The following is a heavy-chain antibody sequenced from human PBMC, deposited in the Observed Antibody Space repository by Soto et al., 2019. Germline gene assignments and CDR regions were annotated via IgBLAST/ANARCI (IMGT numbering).Heavy chain of an antibody. CDR3: TRGDFYGSGTYFSDS. CDR1: GYTFTDYY. V-gene: IGHV1-2*02. CDR2: INPNNGGT. Sequence: QVQLVQSGAEVKKPGASVKVSCKASGYTFTDYYLHWVRQAPGQGLEWMGWINPNNGGTNCAQKFQGRVTMTSDTSVSTAYMELSRLRSDDTAVYYCTRGDFYGSGTYFSDSWGQGTLVTVSS. D-gene: IGHD3-10*01. J-gene: IGHJ5*01.